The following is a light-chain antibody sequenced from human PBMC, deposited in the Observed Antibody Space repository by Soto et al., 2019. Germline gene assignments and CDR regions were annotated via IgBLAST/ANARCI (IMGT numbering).Light chain of an antibody. CDR1: QSISSW. CDR2: DAS. Sequence: DIQMTQSPSTLSASIGDRVTITCRARQSISSWLAWYQQKPGKAPRLLIYDASILESGVPSRFSGSGSGTEFTLTISSLQPDDFATYYCQQYNSYRTLGQGTKVEIK. V-gene: IGKV1-5*01. CDR3: QQYNSYRT. J-gene: IGKJ1*01.